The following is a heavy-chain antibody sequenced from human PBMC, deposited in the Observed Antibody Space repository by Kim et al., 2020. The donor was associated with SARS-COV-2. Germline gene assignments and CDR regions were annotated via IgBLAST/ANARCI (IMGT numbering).Heavy chain of an antibody. D-gene: IGHD3-22*01. CDR3: ARAQENYYDSSGYYADY. V-gene: IGHV3-7*04. Sequence: VKGLFTISRDNAKNSLYLQMNSLRAEDTAVYYCARAQENYYDSSGYYADYWGQGTLVTVSS. J-gene: IGHJ4*02.